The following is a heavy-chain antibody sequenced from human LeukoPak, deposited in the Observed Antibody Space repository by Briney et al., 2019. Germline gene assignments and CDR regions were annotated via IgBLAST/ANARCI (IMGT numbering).Heavy chain of an antibody. J-gene: IGHJ3*02. CDR1: GFTFSSYW. Sequence: GGSLRLSCAASGFTFSSYWMHWVRQAPGKGLVWVSRINSDGSSTSYADSVKGRFTISRDNAKNTLYLQMNSLRAEDTAVYYCAREYSSDDALDIWGQGTVVTVSS. V-gene: IGHV3-74*01. CDR2: INSDGSST. D-gene: IGHD6-19*01. CDR3: AREYSSDDALDI.